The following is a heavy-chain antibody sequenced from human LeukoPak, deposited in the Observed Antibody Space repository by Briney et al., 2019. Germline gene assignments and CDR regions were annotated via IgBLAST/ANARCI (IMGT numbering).Heavy chain of an antibody. CDR2: IYYSGNT. D-gene: IGHD6-13*01. Sequence: PSETLSLTCTVSGGSIRSYYWSWIRQPPGKGLEWIGYIYYSGNTNYNPSLKGRLTISIDTSKNQFSLKLSSVTAADTAVYYCARVYYSSSYDYWYFNLWGRGTLVTVSS. J-gene: IGHJ2*01. V-gene: IGHV4-59*01. CDR1: GGSIRSYY. CDR3: ARVYYSSSYDYWYFNL.